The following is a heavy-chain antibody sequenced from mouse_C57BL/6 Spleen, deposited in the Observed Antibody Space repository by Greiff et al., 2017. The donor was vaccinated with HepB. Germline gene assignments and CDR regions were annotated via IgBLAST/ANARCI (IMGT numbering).Heavy chain of an antibody. Sequence: QVQLKESGPELVKPGASVKLSCKASGYTFTSYDINWVKQRPGQGLEWIGWIYPRDGSTKYNEKFKGKATLTVDTSSSTAYMELHSLTSEDSAVYFCARYYGSSPYAMDYWGQGTSVTVSS. J-gene: IGHJ4*01. CDR2: IYPRDGST. D-gene: IGHD1-1*01. CDR3: ARYYGSSPYAMDY. CDR1: GYTFTSYD. V-gene: IGHV1-85*01.